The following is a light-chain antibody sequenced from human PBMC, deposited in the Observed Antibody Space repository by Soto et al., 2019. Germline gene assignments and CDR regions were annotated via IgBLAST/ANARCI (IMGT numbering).Light chain of an antibody. CDR3: QQYRSWPRT. J-gene: IGKJ1*01. V-gene: IGKV3D-15*01. CDR2: SAS. Sequence: IVMTQSPAPLSVSLGEGATLSCRARQNVRANLAGYQQKPGQAPRLLIYSASSRATGIPDRCSGSGSGTDVTLTISRLEPEDFAVYYCQQYRSWPRTFGQGTKVDI. CDR1: QNVRAN.